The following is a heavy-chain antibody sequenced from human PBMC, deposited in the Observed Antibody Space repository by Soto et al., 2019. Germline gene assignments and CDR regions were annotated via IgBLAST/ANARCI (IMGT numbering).Heavy chain of an antibody. J-gene: IGHJ2*01. CDR1: GFSLTTSGLG. Sequence: QITLKESGPTLVKPTQTLTLTCTFSGFSLTTSGLGVGWIRQPPGKALEWLALIYCDDDKRYSPSLKSRLTTTKDTSKTQVILTMTNMAPVDTATYYCAHSDRAQRWLQLAWDFDLWGRGTLVTVSS. D-gene: IGHD5-12*01. V-gene: IGHV2-5*02. CDR2: IYCDDDK. CDR3: AHSDRAQRWLQLAWDFDL.